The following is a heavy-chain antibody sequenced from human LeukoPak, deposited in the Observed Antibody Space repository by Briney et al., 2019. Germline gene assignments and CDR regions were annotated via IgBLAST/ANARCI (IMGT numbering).Heavy chain of an antibody. CDR3: ASWSFNSGYEVYFDY. V-gene: IGHV4-59*01. D-gene: IGHD5-12*01. Sequence: SETLSLTCTVSGGSISSYYWSWIRQPPGKGLEWIGYIYYSGSTNYNPSLKSRVTISVDTSKNQFSLKLSSVTAADTAVYYCASWSFNSGYEVYFDYWGQGTLVTVSS. CDR2: IYYSGST. CDR1: GGSISSYY. J-gene: IGHJ4*02.